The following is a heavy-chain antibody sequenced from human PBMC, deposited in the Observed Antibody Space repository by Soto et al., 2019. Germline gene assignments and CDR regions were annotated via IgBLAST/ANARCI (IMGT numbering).Heavy chain of an antibody. CDR3: AGEDYYDTGYYVV. CDR1: GRSMSGYY. D-gene: IGHD3-9*01. CDR2: IYTSGTT. V-gene: IGHV4-4*07. Sequence: ASETLSLTCTVSGRSMSGYYWSWIRQPAGERLEWIGRIYTSGTTDFNPSLKGRVTMSVDTSKNQFSLKLTSVTAADTALYYCAGEDYYDTGYYVVWGQGTQVTVSS. J-gene: IGHJ4*02.